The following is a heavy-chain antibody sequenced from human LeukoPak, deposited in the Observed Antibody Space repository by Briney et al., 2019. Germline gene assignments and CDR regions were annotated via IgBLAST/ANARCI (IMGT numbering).Heavy chain of an antibody. Sequence: SVKVSCKASGGTFSSYAISWVRQAPGQGLEWMGGIIPIFGTANYAQKFQGRVTITADESTSTAYMELSSPRSEDTAVYYCARESGSGWYEYYFDYWGQGTLVTVSS. D-gene: IGHD6-19*01. J-gene: IGHJ4*02. CDR2: IIPIFGTA. CDR1: GGTFSSYA. CDR3: ARESGSGWYEYYFDY. V-gene: IGHV1-69*01.